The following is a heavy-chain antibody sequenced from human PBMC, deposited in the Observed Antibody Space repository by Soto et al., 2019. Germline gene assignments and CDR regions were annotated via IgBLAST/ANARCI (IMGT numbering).Heavy chain of an antibody. V-gene: IGHV2-5*02. CDR1: GLSFSTSGVA. J-gene: IGHJ5*02. CDR3: VHRPAFRSDTYGWFDP. D-gene: IGHD3-3*01. Sequence: QITLKETGPTLVKPTQTLTLTCTVSGLSFSTSGVAVGCGRQPPGKALEGLVFTNWDDGKRDSPSLKNRPTIPKDPSKNQVGLTMNNVGPVDTATYYCVHRPAFRSDTYGWFDPWGQGMLVTVS. CDR2: TNWDDGK.